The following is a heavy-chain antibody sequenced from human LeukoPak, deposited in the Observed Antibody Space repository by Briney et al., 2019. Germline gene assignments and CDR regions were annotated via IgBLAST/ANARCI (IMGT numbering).Heavy chain of an antibody. D-gene: IGHD2-2*01. J-gene: IGHJ4*02. Sequence: GGSLRLSCAASGFTFSNDFMHWVRQAPGKGLEWVASIRYDGTNKYYADSVKGRFTISRDNSKNTLYLQMNSLRAEDTAVYYCAKEWGPVAPFDYWGQGTLVTVSS. CDR1: GFTFSNDF. V-gene: IGHV3-30*02. CDR2: IRYDGTNK. CDR3: AKEWGPVAPFDY.